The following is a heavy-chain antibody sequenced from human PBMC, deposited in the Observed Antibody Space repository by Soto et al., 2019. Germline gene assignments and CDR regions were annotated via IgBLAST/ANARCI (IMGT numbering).Heavy chain of an antibody. CDR3: ARASSSWSRGFDY. V-gene: IGHV4-59*01. CDR2: IYYSGST. CDR1: GGSINYYY. J-gene: IGHJ4*02. D-gene: IGHD6-6*01. Sequence: ASETLSLTCTDSGGSINYYYWNWIRQPPGKGLEYIGFIYYSGSTNYNPSLKSRVTISLDTSKDQFSLKMTSVTAADSALYHCARASSSWSRGFDYWGQGVLVTVSS.